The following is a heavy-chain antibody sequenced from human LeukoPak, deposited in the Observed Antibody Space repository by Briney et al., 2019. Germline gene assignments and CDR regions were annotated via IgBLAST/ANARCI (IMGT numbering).Heavy chain of an antibody. Sequence: QSGGSLRPSCAASGFTFSSYAMSWVRQAPGKGLEWVSAISGSGGSTYYADSVKGRFTISRDNSKNTLYLQMNSLRAEDTAVYYCAKEGTSGWYFDYWGQGTLVTVSS. J-gene: IGHJ4*02. CDR1: GFTFSSYA. CDR2: ISGSGGST. V-gene: IGHV3-23*01. CDR3: AKEGTSGWYFDY. D-gene: IGHD6-19*01.